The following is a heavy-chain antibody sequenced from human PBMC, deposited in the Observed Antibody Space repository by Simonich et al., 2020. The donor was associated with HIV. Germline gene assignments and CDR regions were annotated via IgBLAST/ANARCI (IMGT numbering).Heavy chain of an antibody. V-gene: IGHV3-30*07. CDR2: ISYDGSNK. Sequence: QVQLVEPGGGVVQPGRSLRLSCAASGFIFSSYAMHWVHQAPGKGLVWVAVISYDGSNKYCADSVKGRFTITRDNSKNTLYLQMNSLRAEDTAVYYCASGGSISSVWADDYWGQGTLVTVSS. CDR1: GFIFSSYA. J-gene: IGHJ4*02. CDR3: ASGGSISSVWADDY. D-gene: IGHD3-16*01.